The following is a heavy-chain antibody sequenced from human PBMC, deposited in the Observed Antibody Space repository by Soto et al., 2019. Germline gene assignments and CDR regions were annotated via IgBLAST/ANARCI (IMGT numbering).Heavy chain of an antibody. CDR1: GFAFSSYW. V-gene: IGHV3-74*03. J-gene: IGHJ5*02. D-gene: IGHD3-10*01. Sequence: GRSLRLSCAASGFAFSSYWMHWFRQPPGKGLVWVSRIKSDGTSTAYADSVKGRFTISRDNSKKTLYLQMNSLRAEDTAIYYCARFLGFGDGTWFDPWGQGTMVSVCS. CDR2: IKSDGTST. CDR3: ARFLGFGDGTWFDP.